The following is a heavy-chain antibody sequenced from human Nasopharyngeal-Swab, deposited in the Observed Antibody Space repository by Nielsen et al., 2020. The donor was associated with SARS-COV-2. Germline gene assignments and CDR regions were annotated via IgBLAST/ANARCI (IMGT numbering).Heavy chain of an antibody. V-gene: IGHV1-18*01. J-gene: IGHJ3*01. D-gene: IGHD4-17*01. Sequence: ASVKVSCKASGFIFTNYGITWVRQAPGQGLERRGWISAYSGNTDFGQKFQDRVTMTTDTSTSTAYMEMRSLRSDDTAIYYCARGSGASPADAFDLWGHGTMVTVSS. CDR3: ARGSGASPADAFDL. CDR1: GFIFTNYG. CDR2: ISAYSGNT.